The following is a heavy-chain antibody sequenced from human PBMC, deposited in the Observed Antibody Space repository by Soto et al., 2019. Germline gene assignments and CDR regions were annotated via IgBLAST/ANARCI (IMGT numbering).Heavy chain of an antibody. J-gene: IGHJ6*02. CDR3: ARDWGSSIAAHYYYYGMDV. V-gene: IGHV3-7*05. CDR1: GFTFSSYW. D-gene: IGHD6-6*01. Sequence: GGSLRLSCAASGFTFSSYWMSWVRQAPGKGLEWVANIKQDGSEKYYVDSVKGRFTISRDNAKNSLYLQMNSLRAEDTAVYYCARDWGSSIAAHYYYYGMDVWGQGTTVTVSS. CDR2: IKQDGSEK.